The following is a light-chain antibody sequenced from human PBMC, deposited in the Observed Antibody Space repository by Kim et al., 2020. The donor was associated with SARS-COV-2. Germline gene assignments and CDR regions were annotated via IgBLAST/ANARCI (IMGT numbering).Light chain of an antibody. Sequence: QSALTQPASVSGSPGQSITISCTGTSSDVGSYDYVSWYQQHPGTVPKVIIYEVNKRPSGVSDRFSGSKSGNTASLTISGLQAEDETDYYCCSYAGSGTWVFGGGTKLTVL. V-gene: IGLV2-23*02. CDR2: EVN. J-gene: IGLJ3*02. CDR1: SSDVGSYDY. CDR3: CSYAGSGTWV.